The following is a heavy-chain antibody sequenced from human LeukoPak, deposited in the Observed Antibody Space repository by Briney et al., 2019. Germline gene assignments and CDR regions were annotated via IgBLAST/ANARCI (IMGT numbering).Heavy chain of an antibody. D-gene: IGHD1-26*01. V-gene: IGHV4-4*07. CDR2: IYFSGST. CDR1: GGSLNPYY. J-gene: IGHJ4*02. CDR3: ARTSASGATYFDY. Sequence: SETLCLTCTVPGGSLNPYYWSWIRQPAGKGLEWIGRIYFSGSTHYIPSLQSRVTMSVDTSKNQFSLKLSSVTAADTAVYYCARTSASGATYFDYWGQGTLVTVSS.